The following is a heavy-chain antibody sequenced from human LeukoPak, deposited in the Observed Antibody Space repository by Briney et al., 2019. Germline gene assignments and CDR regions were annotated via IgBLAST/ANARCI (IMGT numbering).Heavy chain of an antibody. CDR1: GGSISSYY. D-gene: IGHD3-10*01. CDR3: ARDGGSWYYYYMDV. Sequence: PSETLSLTCTVSGGSISSYYWSWIRQPAGKGLECIGRIYTSGSTNYNPSLKSRVTMSVDTSKNQFSLKLSSVTAADTAVYYCARDGGSWYYYYMDVWGRGTTVTVSS. CDR2: IYTSGST. V-gene: IGHV4-4*07. J-gene: IGHJ6*03.